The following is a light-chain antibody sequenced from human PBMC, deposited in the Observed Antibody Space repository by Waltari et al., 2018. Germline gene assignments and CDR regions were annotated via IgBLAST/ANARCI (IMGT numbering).Light chain of an antibody. V-gene: IGLV1-40*01. CDR1: SSNIGADYD. J-gene: IGLJ3*02. CDR2: GNN. CDR3: QSYDSSLSGWV. Sequence: QSVLTQPPSVSGAPGQKVTIPCTGSSSNIGADYDVTWYQQLPGTAPKHLIYGNNNRPSGVPDRFSVSKSGTSASLAITGLQAEDEADYYCQSYDSSLSGWVFGGGTKLTVL.